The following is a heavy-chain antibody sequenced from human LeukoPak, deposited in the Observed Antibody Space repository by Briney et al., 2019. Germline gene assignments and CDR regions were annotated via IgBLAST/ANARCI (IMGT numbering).Heavy chain of an antibody. D-gene: IGHD3-10*01. CDR3: ASVDYYGSGNYYNDVDY. CDR1: GFTFSSYS. CDR2: ISSSSSYI. Sequence: GGSLRLSCAASGFTFSSYSMNWVRQAPGKGLEWVSSISSSSSYIYYADLVKGRFTISRDNAKNSLYLQMNSLRAEDTALYYCASVDYYGSGNYYNDVDYWGQGTLVTVSS. J-gene: IGHJ4*02. V-gene: IGHV3-21*01.